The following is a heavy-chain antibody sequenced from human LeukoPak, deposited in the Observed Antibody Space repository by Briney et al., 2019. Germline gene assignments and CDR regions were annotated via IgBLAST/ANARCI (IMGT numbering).Heavy chain of an antibody. J-gene: IGHJ4*02. CDR1: GFTFSSYA. CDR3: AKLGAGRYSYEGYFDY. CDR2: ISGSGGSI. V-gene: IGHV3-23*01. Sequence: GGSLRLSCAASGFTFSSYAMSWVRQAPGKGLEWVSAISGSGGSIYYADSVKGRFTISRDNSKNTLYLQMNSLRAEDTAVYYCAKLGAGRYSYEGYFDYWGQGTLVTVSS. D-gene: IGHD5-18*01.